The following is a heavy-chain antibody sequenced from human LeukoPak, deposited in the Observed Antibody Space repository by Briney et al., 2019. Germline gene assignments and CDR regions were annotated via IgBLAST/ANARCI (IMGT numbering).Heavy chain of an antibody. J-gene: IGHJ4*02. V-gene: IGHV3-48*03. CDR3: AREVEWELPDY. D-gene: IGHD1-26*01. CDR2: ITADGTNK. Sequence: GGSLRLSCAASGFTFSSYEMNWVRQAPGKGLEWVSYITADGTNKYDADSVKGRFTISRDNAKNSLYLQMNSLRVDDTAIYYRAREVEWELPDYWGQGTLVTVSS. CDR1: GFTFSSYE.